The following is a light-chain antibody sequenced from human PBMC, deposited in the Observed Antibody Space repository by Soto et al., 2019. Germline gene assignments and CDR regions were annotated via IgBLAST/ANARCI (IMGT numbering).Light chain of an antibody. Sequence: DIQMTQSPSSLSASVGDRVTITCQASQDISNYLNWYQQKPGKAPKLLIYDASNLETGVPSRFSGSASGTDFTFTISSLQPEDIPTYYCQQYDNLPPFTFGPGTKVDIK. J-gene: IGKJ3*01. CDR2: DAS. V-gene: IGKV1-33*01. CDR1: QDISNY. CDR3: QQYDNLPPFT.